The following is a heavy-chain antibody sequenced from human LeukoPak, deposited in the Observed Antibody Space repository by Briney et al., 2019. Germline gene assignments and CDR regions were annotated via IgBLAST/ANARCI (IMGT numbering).Heavy chain of an antibody. V-gene: IGHV3-21*01. CDR1: VFTFSSYS. CDR2: ISSSSSYI. CDR3: ARAGNLDN. D-gene: IGHD4-23*01. J-gene: IGHJ4*02. Sequence: PGGSLRLACAASVFTFSSYSMYWVRQAPAKGLEWVSSISSSSSYIYYADSVKGRFTISRDNAKNSLNLQMNSLRAEDTAVYYCARAGNLDNWGQGTLVTVSS.